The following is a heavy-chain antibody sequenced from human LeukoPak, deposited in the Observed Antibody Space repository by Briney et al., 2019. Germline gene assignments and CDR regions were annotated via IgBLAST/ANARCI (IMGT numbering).Heavy chain of an antibody. CDR2: YYLSGST. D-gene: IGHD5-24*01. J-gene: IGHJ4*02. CDR1: GGSFSSSNW. V-gene: IGHV4-4*02. Sequence: SETLPLTCTVSGGSFSSSNWWSWVPPPPGKGLERIGKYYLSGSTNYNPSLKSRVTISVDKSKNQFSLKLSSVTAADTAVYYCAREGWLQGVEYYFDYWGQGTLVTVSS. CDR3: AREGWLQGVEYYFDY.